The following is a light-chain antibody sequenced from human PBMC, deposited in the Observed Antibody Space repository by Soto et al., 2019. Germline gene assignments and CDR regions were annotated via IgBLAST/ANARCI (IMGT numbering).Light chain of an antibody. Sequence: QSALTPPASVSGSPGQSITISCTRTSSDVGGYNYVSWYQQHPGKAPKLMLYEVSNRPSGVSTRFSGSKSGNTASLTISGLQAEDEADYYCSSYTSSSIDYVFGTGTKLTVL. J-gene: IGLJ1*01. CDR1: SSDVGGYNY. CDR2: EVS. V-gene: IGLV2-14*01. CDR3: SSYTSSSIDYV.